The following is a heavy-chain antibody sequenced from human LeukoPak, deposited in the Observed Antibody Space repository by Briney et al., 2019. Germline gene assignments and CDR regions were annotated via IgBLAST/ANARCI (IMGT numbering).Heavy chain of an antibody. V-gene: IGHV4-4*07. Sequence: SSETLSLTCTVSGGSISNYYWNWIRQPAGKELEWIGRIYISGATNYNPSLKSRVTISVDTSKNQFSLKLSSVTAADTAIYYCARDPFRSSFDSWGQGTLVTVSS. CDR1: GGSISNYY. D-gene: IGHD1-26*01. CDR3: ARDPFRSSFDS. CDR2: IYISGAT. J-gene: IGHJ4*02.